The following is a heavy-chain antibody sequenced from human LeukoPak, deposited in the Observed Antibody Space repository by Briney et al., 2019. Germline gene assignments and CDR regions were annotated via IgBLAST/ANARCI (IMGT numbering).Heavy chain of an antibody. J-gene: IGHJ6*02. CDR2: IYYSGST. CDR3: ARLVRAAAANYYYYYGMDV. D-gene: IGHD6-13*01. CDR1: GGAISSDD. Sequence: SETLSLTCTVSGGAISSDDWSWIRRPPGKGLEWIGYIYYSGSTNYNPSLKSRVTISVDTSKNQFSLKLSSVTAADTAVYYCARLVRAAAANYYYYYGMDVWGQGTTVTVSS. V-gene: IGHV4-59*08.